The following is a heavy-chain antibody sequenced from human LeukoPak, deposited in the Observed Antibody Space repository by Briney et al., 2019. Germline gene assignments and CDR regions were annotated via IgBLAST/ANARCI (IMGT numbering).Heavy chain of an antibody. CDR3: AREGHVDTAFTYYMDV. J-gene: IGHJ6*03. CDR2: INPDGSYT. D-gene: IGHD5-18*01. Sequence: GGSLRLSCAASGFTFSSYWMHWARQAPGKGLVWVSRINPDGSYTTYADSVKGRFTMSRDNAKNTLYLQMNSLRAEDTAVYYCAREGHVDTAFTYYMDVWGKGTTVTVSS. V-gene: IGHV3-74*01. CDR1: GFTFSSYW.